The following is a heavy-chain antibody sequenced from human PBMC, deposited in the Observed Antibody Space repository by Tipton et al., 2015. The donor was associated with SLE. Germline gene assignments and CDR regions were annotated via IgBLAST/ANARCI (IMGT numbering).Heavy chain of an antibody. Sequence: TLSLTCVVSGGSISSNSHYWGLIRQPPGRGLEWIGTIYYTGSTYYNPSLQSRVAMSVDTSKNQFSLKLSSVTAADTAVYYCAGTMVQGGYYYYYGMDVWGQGTTVTVSS. CDR2: IYYTGST. CDR3: AGTMVQGGYYYYYGMDV. V-gene: IGHV4-39*01. D-gene: IGHD3-10*01. CDR1: GGSISSNSHY. J-gene: IGHJ6*02.